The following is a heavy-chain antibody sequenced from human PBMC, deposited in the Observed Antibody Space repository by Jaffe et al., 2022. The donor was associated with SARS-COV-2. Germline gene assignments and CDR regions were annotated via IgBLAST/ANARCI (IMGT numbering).Heavy chain of an antibody. J-gene: IGHJ4*02. CDR3: AKDLANEAGRDSSGYLPYFDY. D-gene: IGHD3-22*01. CDR1: GFTFSSYA. CDR2: ISGSGGST. V-gene: IGHV3-23*01. Sequence: EVQLLESGGGLVQPGGSLRLSCAASGFTFSSYAMSWVRQAPGKGLEWVSAISGSGGSTYYADSVKGRFTISRDNSKNTLYLQMNSLRAEDTAVYYCAKDLANEAGRDSSGYLPYFDYWGQGTLVTVSS.